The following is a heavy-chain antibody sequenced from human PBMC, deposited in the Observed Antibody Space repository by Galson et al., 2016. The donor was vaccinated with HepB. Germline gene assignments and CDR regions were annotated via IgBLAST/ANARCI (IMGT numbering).Heavy chain of an antibody. D-gene: IGHD6-19*01. CDR3: ARDSYTSGWYLAGYFDY. CDR1: GFTYSDYS. Sequence: SCAASGFTYSDYSMNWVRQAPGKGLEWVSSINGFSTYTKYADSVKGRFTISRDNAQNSLYLEMNSLRPEDTAVYFCARDSYTSGWYLAGYFDYWGQGTLVTVSS. J-gene: IGHJ4*02. V-gene: IGHV3-21*01. CDR2: INGFSTYT.